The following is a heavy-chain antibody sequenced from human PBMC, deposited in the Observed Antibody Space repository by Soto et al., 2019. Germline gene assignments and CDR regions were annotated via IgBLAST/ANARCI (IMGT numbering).Heavy chain of an antibody. V-gene: IGHV4-31*02. J-gene: IGHJ6*02. CDR3: KAARLDYYYGMDV. D-gene: IGHD6-6*01. Sequence: PSETLSLTCTVSGGSISSGGYYWSWIRQHPGKGLEWIGYIYYSGSTYYNPSLKSRVTISVDTSKNQFSLKLSSVTAADTAVYYCKAARLDYYYGMDVWGQGTTVTVSS. CDR2: IYYSGST. CDR1: GGSISSGGYY.